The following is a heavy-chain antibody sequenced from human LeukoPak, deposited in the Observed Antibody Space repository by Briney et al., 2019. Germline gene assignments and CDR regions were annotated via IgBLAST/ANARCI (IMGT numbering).Heavy chain of an antibody. D-gene: IGHD3-9*01. CDR3: AREDILTGYYFDY. V-gene: IGHV3-74*01. CDR2: INSDGSST. CDR1: GFTFSSYW. J-gene: IGHJ4*02. Sequence: GGSLRLSCAASGFTFSSYWMHWVRQAPGKGLVWVSRINSDGSSTSYADSVKGRFTISRDNAKNTLYLHMNSLRAEDTAVYYCAREDILTGYYFDYWGQGTLVTVSS.